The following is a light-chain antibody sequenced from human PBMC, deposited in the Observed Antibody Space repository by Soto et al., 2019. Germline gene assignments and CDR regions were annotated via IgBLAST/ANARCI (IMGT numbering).Light chain of an antibody. CDR1: RRDVGGYNY. CDR2: EVT. Sequence: QSVLTQPASVSGSPGQSITISCAGTRRDVGGYNYVSWYQQYPGKSPKLLIYEVTHRPSGVSNRFSGSKSGNTASLTISGLQAEDEADYYCSSYTISKTLPFVFATGTKGTVL. V-gene: IGLV2-14*01. CDR3: SSYTISKTLPFV. J-gene: IGLJ1*01.